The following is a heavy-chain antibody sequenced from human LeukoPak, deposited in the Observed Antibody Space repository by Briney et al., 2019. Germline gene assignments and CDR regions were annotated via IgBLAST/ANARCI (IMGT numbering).Heavy chain of an antibody. CDR2: IIPIFGTA. V-gene: IGHV1-69*13. J-gene: IGHJ6*02. D-gene: IGHD2-15*01. Sequence: GASVKVSCKASGGTFSSYAISWVRQAPGQGLEWMGGIIPIFGTANFAQKFQGRVTITADESTSTAYMELSSLRSEDTAVYYCARDRKRGYCSGGSCYGYYYGMDVWGQGTTVTVSS. CDR1: GGTFSSYA. CDR3: ARDRKRGYCSGGSCYGYYYGMDV.